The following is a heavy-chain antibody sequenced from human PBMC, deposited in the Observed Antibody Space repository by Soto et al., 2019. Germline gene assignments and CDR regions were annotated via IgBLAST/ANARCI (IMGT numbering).Heavy chain of an antibody. Sequence: QVQLVQSGAEEKKPGASVKVSCKASGYTFTSYAMHWVRQAPGQRREWMGWINAGNGNTKYSQKFQGRVTITRETSASTGYMELSNLRSEDTAVYYCARSIVVVTALDYWGQGTLVTVSS. CDR3: ARSIVVVTALDY. V-gene: IGHV1-3*05. CDR2: INAGNGNT. CDR1: GYTFTSYA. J-gene: IGHJ4*02. D-gene: IGHD2-21*02.